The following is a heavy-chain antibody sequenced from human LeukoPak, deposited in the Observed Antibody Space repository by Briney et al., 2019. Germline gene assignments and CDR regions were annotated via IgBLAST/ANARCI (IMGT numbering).Heavy chain of an antibody. D-gene: IGHD3-3*01. CDR3: ARSVNYDFWSGYYVQPSADY. Sequence: PGGSLRLSCAASGFTFSSYWMSWVRQAPGKGLEWVANIKQDGSEKYYVDSVKGRFAISRDNAKNSLYLQMNSLRAEDTAVYYCARSVNYDFWSGYYVQPSADYWGQGTLVTVSS. CDR1: GFTFSSYW. J-gene: IGHJ4*02. CDR2: IKQDGSEK. V-gene: IGHV3-7*01.